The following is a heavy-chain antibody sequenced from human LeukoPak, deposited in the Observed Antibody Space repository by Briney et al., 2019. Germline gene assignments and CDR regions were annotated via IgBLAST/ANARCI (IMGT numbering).Heavy chain of an antibody. CDR1: GGSFSGYY. Sequence: PSETLSLTCAVYGGSFSGYYWSWIRQPPGKGLEWIGEINHSGSTNYNPSLKSRVTISVDTSKNQFSLKLSSVTAADTAVYYCARGPRIAPYLRQLVIRWFDPWGQGTLVTVSS. CDR2: INHSGST. CDR3: ARGPRIAPYLRQLVIRWFDP. V-gene: IGHV4-34*01. J-gene: IGHJ5*02. D-gene: IGHD6-13*01.